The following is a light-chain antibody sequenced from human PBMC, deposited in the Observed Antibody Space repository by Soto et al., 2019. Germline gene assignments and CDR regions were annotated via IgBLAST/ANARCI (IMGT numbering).Light chain of an antibody. J-gene: IGKJ5*01. CDR2: GAS. Sequence: EIVMTQSPATLSVYPGERATLSCRASQSVSSKLAWYQQKPGQAPRLIVYGASTRATGIPARFSGSASGTEFTLTISGLQSEAFAVYYGQQYKNWPTITFGQGTRLEIK. V-gene: IGKV3-15*01. CDR3: QQYKNWPTIT. CDR1: QSVSSK.